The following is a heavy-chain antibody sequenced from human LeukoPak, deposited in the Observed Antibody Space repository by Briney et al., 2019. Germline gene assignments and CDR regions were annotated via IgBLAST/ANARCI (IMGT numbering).Heavy chain of an antibody. CDR2: ISSSGSTI. Sequence: GGSLRLSCAASGFSFSSIWMSWVRQAPGKGLEWVSCISSSGSTIYYADSVKGRFTISRDNAKNSLYLQMNSLRAEDTAVYYCAREVSVAVNFDYWGQGTLVTVSS. CDR1: GFSFSSIW. CDR3: AREVSVAVNFDY. V-gene: IGHV3-48*04. J-gene: IGHJ4*02. D-gene: IGHD6-19*01.